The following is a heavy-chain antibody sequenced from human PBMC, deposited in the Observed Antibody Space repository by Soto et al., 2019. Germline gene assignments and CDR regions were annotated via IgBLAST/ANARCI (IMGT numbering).Heavy chain of an antibody. V-gene: IGHV1-3*01. D-gene: IGHD2-2*01. Sequence: GASVKVSCEASGYTFTGYAIHWVRQAPGQRHEWMGWINGGNGDTKYSQKFQGRVTITRDTSASTAYMELTSLGSEDTAVYHCARGYCSSTSCQYYFDFWGQGTLVTVSS. J-gene: IGHJ4*02. CDR3: ARGYCSSTSCQYYFDF. CDR2: INGGNGDT. CDR1: GYTFTGYA.